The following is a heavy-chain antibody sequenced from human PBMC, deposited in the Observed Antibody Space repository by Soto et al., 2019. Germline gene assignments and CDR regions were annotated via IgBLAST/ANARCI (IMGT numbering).Heavy chain of an antibody. D-gene: IGHD1-7*01. CDR3: ARGIRATGTTTDYYYYGMDI. CDR2: MNPNGGNT. CDR1: GYTFSNYE. Sequence: ASVKVSCKASGYTFSNYEINWVRQATGQGLEWMGWMNPNGGNTGYAQTFQGRVTLTRNTSTDTAYMELSSLRSEDTAVYYCARGIRATGTTTDYYYYGMDIWGQGTTVTVSS. J-gene: IGHJ6*02. V-gene: IGHV1-8*01.